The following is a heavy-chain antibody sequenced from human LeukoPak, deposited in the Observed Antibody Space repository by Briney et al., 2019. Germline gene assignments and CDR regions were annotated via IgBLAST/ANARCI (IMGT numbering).Heavy chain of an antibody. D-gene: IGHD4-23*01. CDR1: GFTVSSSY. CDR3: ARDSGGLDY. Sequence: GGSLRLSCAASGFTVSSSYMSWVRQAPGKGLEWVSIISSAGTTYYADSVKGRFTISRDISKNTLYLQMNSLRAGDTAVYYCARDSGGLDYWGQGTLVTVSS. J-gene: IGHJ4*02. CDR2: ISSAGTT. V-gene: IGHV3-66*01.